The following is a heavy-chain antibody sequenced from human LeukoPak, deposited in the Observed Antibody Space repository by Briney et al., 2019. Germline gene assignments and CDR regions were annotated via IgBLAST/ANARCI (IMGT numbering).Heavy chain of an antibody. Sequence: PGRSLRLSCAASGFTFSSYGMHWVRQAPGKGLEWVAVIWNDGINKYYADSVKGRFTISRDNSKNTLYLQMNSLRADDTAVYYCAKTQGYYDAWGQGALVTVSS. CDR1: GFTFSSYG. V-gene: IGHV3-33*06. CDR3: AKTQGYYDA. J-gene: IGHJ5*02. CDR2: IWNDGINK. D-gene: IGHD2-15*01.